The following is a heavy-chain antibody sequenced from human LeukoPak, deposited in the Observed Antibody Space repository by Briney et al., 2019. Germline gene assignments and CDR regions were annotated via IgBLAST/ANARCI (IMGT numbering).Heavy chain of an antibody. V-gene: IGHV3-23*01. J-gene: IGHJ5*02. CDR3: AKFKALRFLEWLFVH. Sequence: PGGSLRLSCAASGFTFSSYAMSGVRQAPGKGLEWVSAISGSGGSTYYADSVKGRFTISRDNSKDTLYLQMNSLRAEDTAVYYCAKFKALRFLEWLFVHLRQGTLVTVSS. CDR2: ISGSGGST. CDR1: GFTFSSYA. D-gene: IGHD3-3*01.